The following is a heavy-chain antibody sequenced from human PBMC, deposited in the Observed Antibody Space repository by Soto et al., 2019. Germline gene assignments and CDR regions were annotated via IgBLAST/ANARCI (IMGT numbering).Heavy chain of an antibody. CDR1: GGPISSYY. V-gene: IGHV4-59*01. J-gene: IGHJ6*02. CDR3: ARGTYHYDSSGYYLYYYGMDV. Sequence: PSETLSLTCTVSGGPISSYYWSWIRQPPGKGLEWIGYIYYSGSTNYNPSLKSRVTISVDTSKNQFSLKLSSVTAADTAVYYCARGTYHYDSSGYYLYYYGMDVWGQGTTVTVSS. CDR2: IYYSGST. D-gene: IGHD3-22*01.